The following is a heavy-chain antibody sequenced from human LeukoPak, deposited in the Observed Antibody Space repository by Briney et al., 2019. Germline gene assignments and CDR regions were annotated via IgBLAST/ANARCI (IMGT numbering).Heavy chain of an antibody. CDR2: ISSSSSSYI. J-gene: IGHJ6*03. CDR3: ARERTLVASIPPRKKKKNYYMDV. V-gene: IGHV3-21*01. D-gene: IGHD5-12*01. CDR1: GFTFMTYS. Sequence: PGGSLRLSCAASGFTFMTYSMNWVRQAPGKGLERVSSISSSSSSYIYYADSVKGRFTISRDNAKNSLYLQMNSLGAEDTAVDYCARERTLVASIPPRKKKKNYYMDVWGKGTTVTVSS.